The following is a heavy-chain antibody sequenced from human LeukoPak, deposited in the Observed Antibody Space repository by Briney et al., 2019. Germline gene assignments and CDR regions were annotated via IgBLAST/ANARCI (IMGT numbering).Heavy chain of an antibody. V-gene: IGHV3-23*01. D-gene: IGHD3-3*01. CDR3: AKDPGADFWSGYYDY. Sequence: GGSLRLSCAASGLTFSSYAMSWVRQAPGKGLEWVSAISGSGGSTYYADSVKGRFTISRDNSKNTLYLQMNSLRAEDTAVHYCAKDPGADFWSGYYDYWGQGTLVTVSS. CDR2: ISGSGGST. J-gene: IGHJ4*02. CDR1: GLTFSSYA.